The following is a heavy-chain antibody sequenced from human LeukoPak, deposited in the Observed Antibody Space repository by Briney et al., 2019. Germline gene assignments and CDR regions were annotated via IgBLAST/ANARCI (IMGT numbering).Heavy chain of an antibody. CDR2: INHSGST. CDR3: ARGPVVVPAAMRVRWFDP. CDR1: GGSFSGYY. Sequence: SETLSLTCAVYGGSFSGYYWSWIRQPPGKGLEWIEEINHSGSTNYNPSLKSRVTISVDTSKNQFSLKLSSVTAADTAVYYCARGPVVVPAAMRVRWFDPWGQGTLVTVSS. D-gene: IGHD2-2*01. V-gene: IGHV4-34*01. J-gene: IGHJ5*02.